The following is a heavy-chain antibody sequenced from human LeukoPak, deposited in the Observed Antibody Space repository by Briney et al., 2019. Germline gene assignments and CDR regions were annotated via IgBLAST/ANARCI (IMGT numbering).Heavy chain of an antibody. J-gene: IGHJ3*02. Sequence: SETLSLTCTVSGGSISSGSYYWGWIRQPPGKGLEWIGSMYYSGSTYYNPSLKSRVTISVDTSKNQFSLKLSSVTAADTAVYYCARHGRGAMIADDAFDIWGQGTMVTVSS. CDR1: GGSISSGSYY. D-gene: IGHD3-22*01. CDR3: ARHGRGAMIADDAFDI. CDR2: MYYSGST. V-gene: IGHV4-39*01.